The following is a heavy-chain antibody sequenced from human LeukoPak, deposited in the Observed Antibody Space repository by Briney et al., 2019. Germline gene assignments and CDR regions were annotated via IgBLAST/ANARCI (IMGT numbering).Heavy chain of an antibody. CDR1: GFTFSSYE. CDR2: ISGSGGST. V-gene: IGHV3-23*01. D-gene: IGHD6-19*01. CDR3: AKSEDGQVAGNFDY. Sequence: PGGSLRLSCAASGFTFSSYEMNWVRQAPGKGLEWVSAISGSGGSTYYADSVKGRFTISRDNSKNTLYLQMNSLRAEDTAVYYCAKSEDGQVAGNFDYWGQGTLVTVSS. J-gene: IGHJ4*02.